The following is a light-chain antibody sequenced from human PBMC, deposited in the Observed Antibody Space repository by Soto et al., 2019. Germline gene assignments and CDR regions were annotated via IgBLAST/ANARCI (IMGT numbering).Light chain of an antibody. V-gene: IGKV3-15*01. Sequence: EIVMTQSPATLSVSPGERATLSCRASQSVRSNLAWYQQKPGQAPRLLIYGASTRATGIPARFSGSGSGTEFTLTISSLQSEDFPVYYCQQDNNWPPITFGQGTRLEIK. CDR3: QQDNNWPPIT. CDR1: QSVRSN. CDR2: GAS. J-gene: IGKJ5*01.